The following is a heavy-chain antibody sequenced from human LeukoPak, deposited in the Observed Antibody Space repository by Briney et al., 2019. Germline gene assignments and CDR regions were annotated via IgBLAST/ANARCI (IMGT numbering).Heavy chain of an antibody. V-gene: IGHV4-59*01. J-gene: IGHJ4*02. CDR3: ARKTTGDQGSYFDY. CDR1: GGSISSYY. Sequence: SETLSLTCTVSGGSISSYYWSWIRQPPGKGLEWIGYYYYSGSTNYNPSLKTRVTISIDTSKNQFSLKVSSVTAADTAVYYCARKTTGDQGSYFDYWGQGTLVTVSS. CDR2: YYYSGST. D-gene: IGHD1-1*01.